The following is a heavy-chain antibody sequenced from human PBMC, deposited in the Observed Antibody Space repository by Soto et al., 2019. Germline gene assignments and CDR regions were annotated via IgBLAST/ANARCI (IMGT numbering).Heavy chain of an antibody. CDR1: GFTFSSYA. CDR3: AKAYWWRPYYYYYYMDV. J-gene: IGHJ6*03. V-gene: IGHV3-23*01. Sequence: GGSLRLSCAASGFTFSSYAMSWVRQAPGKGLEWVSAISGSGGSTYYADSVKGRFTISRDNSKNTLYLQMNSLRAEDTAVYYCAKAYWWRPYYYYYYMDVWGKGTTVTVSS. D-gene: IGHD2-8*02. CDR2: ISGSGGST.